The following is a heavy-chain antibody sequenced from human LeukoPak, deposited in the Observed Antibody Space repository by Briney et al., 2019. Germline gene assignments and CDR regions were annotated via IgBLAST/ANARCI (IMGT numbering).Heavy chain of an antibody. CDR2: IIPIFGTA. CDR3: ARAYYDLYCYYGMDV. CDR1: GGTFSSYA. Sequence: ASVKVSCTASGGTFSSYAISWVRQAPGQGLEWMGGIIPIFGTANYAQKFQGRVTITADESTSTAYMELSSLRSEDTAVYYCARAYYDLYCYYGMDVWGQGTTVTVSS. J-gene: IGHJ6*02. D-gene: IGHD3-22*01. V-gene: IGHV1-69*13.